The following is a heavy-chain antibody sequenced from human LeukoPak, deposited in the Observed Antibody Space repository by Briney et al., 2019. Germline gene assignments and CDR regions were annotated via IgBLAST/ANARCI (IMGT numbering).Heavy chain of an antibody. D-gene: IGHD6-13*01. J-gene: IGHJ4*02. CDR2: ISYEGSNK. CDR3: AREGGYSSSWYGGYFDY. Sequence: GRSLRLACAASGFTFSSYAMQWVRQVPGKVLEWVAVISYEGSNKYYADSVKGRFTICRDHSKNTLYLQMNSLRAEDTAVYYCAREGGYSSSWYGGYFDYWGQGTLVTVSS. V-gene: IGHV3-30*04. CDR1: GFTFSSYA.